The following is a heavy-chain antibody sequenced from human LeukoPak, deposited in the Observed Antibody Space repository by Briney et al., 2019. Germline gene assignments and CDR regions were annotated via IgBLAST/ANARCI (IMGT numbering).Heavy chain of an antibody. CDR1: GFTFSSYA. CDR3: VKDHGSSWATFDY. D-gene: IGHD5-12*01. CDR2: IQSDGNNK. V-gene: IGHV3-30*02. Sequence: PGGSLRLSCAASGFTFSSYAIHWVRQAPGKGLEWVTYIQSDGNNKYYADSVKGRFSISRDNSKNTLYLQMNSLRAEDTAMYYCVKDHGSSWATFDYWGQGTLVTVSS. J-gene: IGHJ4*02.